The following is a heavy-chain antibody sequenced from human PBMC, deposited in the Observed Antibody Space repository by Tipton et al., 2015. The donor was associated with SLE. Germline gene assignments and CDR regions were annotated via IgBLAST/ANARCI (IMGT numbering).Heavy chain of an antibody. J-gene: IGHJ5*02. Sequence: TLSLTCTVSGGSIRSSSLYWGWIRQSPGKGLEWIGISLYSGNLYHNPSLKSRGTISIDTSKNHFSLRLTSVTAADTAVYFCARHDTGSVRFDLWGQGTLVTVSS. CDR2: SLYSGNL. V-gene: IGHV4-39*07. CDR3: ARHDTGSVRFDL. CDR1: GGSIRSSSLY. D-gene: IGHD1-14*01.